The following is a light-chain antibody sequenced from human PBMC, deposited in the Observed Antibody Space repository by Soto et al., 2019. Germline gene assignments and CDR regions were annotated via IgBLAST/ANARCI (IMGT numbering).Light chain of an antibody. CDR3: QKRSSWPIT. V-gene: IGKV3-11*01. Sequence: EIVLTQSPATLSLSPGERATLSCRASQSVSSDLAWYQQKPGQAPRLLIFDASNRATGIPARFSGSGSGTDFTLTIGSLEPEDFAVYYCQKRSSWPITFGQGTRLEIK. CDR1: QSVSSD. CDR2: DAS. J-gene: IGKJ5*01.